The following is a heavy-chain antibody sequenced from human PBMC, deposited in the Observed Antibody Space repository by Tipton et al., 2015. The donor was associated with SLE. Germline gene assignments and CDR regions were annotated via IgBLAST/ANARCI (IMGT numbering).Heavy chain of an antibody. CDR1: GDSITRGYF. D-gene: IGHD1-14*01. CDR3: ARSGSAFDV. J-gene: IGHJ3*01. CDR2: IYHSGST. V-gene: IGHV4-38-2*01. Sequence: TLSLTCVVSGDSITRGYFWGVVRQPPGKGLEWIATIYHSGSTYYNPSLKSRATISVDTSKNQFSLTLRSVTAADTAVYFCARSGSAFDVWGQGTVVTVSS.